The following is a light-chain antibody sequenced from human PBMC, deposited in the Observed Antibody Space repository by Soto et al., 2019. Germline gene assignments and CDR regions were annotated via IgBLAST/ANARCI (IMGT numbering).Light chain of an antibody. CDR2: EDT. Sequence: QSALTQSASVSGSPGQSITISCTGTSRDVGSYNLVSWYQRHPGKAPKLMIYEDTERPSGISNRFSGSKSGNTASLTISGLQAEDEGDYYCCSYAGSSNWVFGGGTKLTVL. V-gene: IGLV2-23*01. CDR3: CSYAGSSNWV. J-gene: IGLJ3*02. CDR1: SRDVGSYNL.